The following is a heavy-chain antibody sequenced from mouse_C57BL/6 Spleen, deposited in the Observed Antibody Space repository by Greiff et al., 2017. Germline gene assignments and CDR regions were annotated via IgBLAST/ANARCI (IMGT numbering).Heavy chain of an antibody. Sequence: VQLQQSGAELVRPGASVKLSCTASGFNIKDYYMHWVKQRPEQGLEWIGRIDPEAGDTAYAPKFQGKATMTADTSSNAAYLQLSSLTSEDTAVEYCTREGSSGTGFAYWGQGTLVTVSA. CDR1: GFNIKDYY. J-gene: IGHJ3*01. CDR2: IDPEAGDT. V-gene: IGHV14-1*01. CDR3: TREGSSGTGFAY. D-gene: IGHD3-2*02.